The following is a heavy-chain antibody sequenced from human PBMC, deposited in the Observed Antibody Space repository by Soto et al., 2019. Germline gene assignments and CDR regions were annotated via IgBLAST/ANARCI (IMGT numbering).Heavy chain of an antibody. J-gene: IGHJ3*02. CDR2: IYHSGST. D-gene: IGHD3-22*01. CDR1: GYSISSGYY. Sequence: SETLSLTCTVSGYSISSGYYWGWIRQPPGKGLEWIGGIYHSGSTYYNPSLKSRVTISVDTSKNQFSLKLSSVTAADTAVYYCATQADYYDSSGAFDIWGQGTMVTVSS. V-gene: IGHV4-38-2*02. CDR3: ATQADYYDSSGAFDI.